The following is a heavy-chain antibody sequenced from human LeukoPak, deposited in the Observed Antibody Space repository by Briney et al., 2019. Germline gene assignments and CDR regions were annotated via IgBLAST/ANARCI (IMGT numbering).Heavy chain of an antibody. D-gene: IGHD5-18*01. CDR2: IYSGGSP. V-gene: IGHV3-53*01. CDR3: ATTLDTTPLRDYFAS. CDR1: GFTVSSNY. Sequence: GGSLRLSCAASGFTVSSNYMSWVRQAPREGLEWVSVIYSGGSPYYADSVKGRFTISRDKSKNMLYLQMNSLRAEDTAVYYCATTLDTTPLRDYFASWGQGTLVTVSS. J-gene: IGHJ4*02.